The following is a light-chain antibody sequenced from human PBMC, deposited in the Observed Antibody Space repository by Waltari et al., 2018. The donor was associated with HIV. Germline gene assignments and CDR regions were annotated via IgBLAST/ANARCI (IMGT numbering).Light chain of an antibody. CDR3: HSADSRATDRV. J-gene: IGLJ3*02. CDR2: NDT. V-gene: IGLV3-25*03. CDR1: ALPKQY. Sequence: SSELTQPPSVSVSPGQTARLPCSGDALPKQYAYWFPQKPGQAPVLVIYNDTGRPSGIPGRCSCSSSGTTVTLTISGVQEEDEADYYCHSADSRATDRVFGGGTKLTVL.